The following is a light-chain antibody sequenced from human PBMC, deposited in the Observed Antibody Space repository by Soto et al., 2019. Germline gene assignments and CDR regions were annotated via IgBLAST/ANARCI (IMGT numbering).Light chain of an antibody. J-gene: IGKJ3*01. CDR2: GAS. V-gene: IGKV3-15*01. CDR3: QQYNNWPPFT. CDR1: QSVRSN. Sequence: EIVMTQSPATVSVSPGERATLSCRASQSVRSNLAWYQQKPGQAPRLLIYGASTRATGIPARFICSGSETDFTLTISSLQSEDFAVYYCQQYNNWPPFTFGPGTKVDIK.